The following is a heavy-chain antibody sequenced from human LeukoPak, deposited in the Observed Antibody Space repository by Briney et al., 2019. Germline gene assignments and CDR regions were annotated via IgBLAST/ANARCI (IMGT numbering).Heavy chain of an antibody. CDR2: ISYDGSNK. V-gene: IGHV3-30*03. CDR1: GFTFSSYG. D-gene: IGHD4-11*01. CDR3: TTRMTTGDF. Sequence: GRSLRLSCSASGFTFSSYGMHWVRQAPGKGLEWVAVISYDGSNKYYADSVKGRFTISRDNSKNTLYLQMNSLRAEDTAVYYCTTRMTTGDFWGQGTLVTVSS. J-gene: IGHJ4*02.